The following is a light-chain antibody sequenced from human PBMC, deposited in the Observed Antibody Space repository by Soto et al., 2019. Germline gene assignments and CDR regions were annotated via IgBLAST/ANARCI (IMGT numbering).Light chain of an antibody. V-gene: IGKV3-15*01. CDR2: GAS. CDR1: HSVNSH. J-gene: IGKJ3*01. Sequence: MMMTQSPATLSVSPGERVTLSCRTSHSVNSHVAWYQQKPGQAPRLLLYGASTRATGIPVRFSGSGFGTEFTLTISSLQSEDFAVYYCQQYNRWPFTFGPGTKVDIK. CDR3: QQYNRWPFT.